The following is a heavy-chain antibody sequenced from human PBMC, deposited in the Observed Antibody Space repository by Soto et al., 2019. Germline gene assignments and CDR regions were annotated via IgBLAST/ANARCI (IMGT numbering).Heavy chain of an antibody. D-gene: IGHD3-9*01. Sequence: PGGSLRLSCAASGFTFTAFAIHWVRQAPGKGLEWVALISYDGRQSPYADSAKGRLTLSRDNSKNTVFLQMNSLTTEDTAIYYCAIDGYFDAYYFDYWGQGTRVTVSS. J-gene: IGHJ4*02. CDR3: AIDGYFDAYYFDY. CDR1: GFTFTAFA. V-gene: IGHV3-30*04. CDR2: ISYDGRQS.